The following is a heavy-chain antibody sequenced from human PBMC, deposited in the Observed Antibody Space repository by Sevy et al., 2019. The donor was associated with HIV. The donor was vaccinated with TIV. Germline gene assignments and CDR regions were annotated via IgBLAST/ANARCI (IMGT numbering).Heavy chain of an antibody. Sequence: ASVKVSCKASGYTFTSYGITWVRQAPGQGLEWMGWISTYHTNYAQKLQGRVTMTTDTSKSTVYMELRSLRSDDTAVYYCARAPGGSQRPGQYFQHWGQGTLVTVSS. CDR2: ISTYHT. CDR1: GYTFTSYG. CDR3: ARAPGGSQRPGQYFQH. J-gene: IGHJ1*01. D-gene: IGHD1-26*01. V-gene: IGHV1-18*01.